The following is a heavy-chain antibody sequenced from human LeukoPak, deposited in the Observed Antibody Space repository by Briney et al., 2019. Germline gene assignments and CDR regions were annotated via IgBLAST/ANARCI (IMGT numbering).Heavy chain of an antibody. Sequence: GGSQRLSCAASGFTFSNYAMSWVRQAPGKGLEWVSRISGSGGSPYYADSVKGRFTISRDNPKSTLFLQMNSLTAEDTAVYFCAKDRYGDNAFDIWGQGTMVTVSS. CDR2: ISGSGGSP. CDR3: AKDRYGDNAFDI. CDR1: GFTFSNYA. J-gene: IGHJ3*02. V-gene: IGHV3-23*01. D-gene: IGHD4-17*01.